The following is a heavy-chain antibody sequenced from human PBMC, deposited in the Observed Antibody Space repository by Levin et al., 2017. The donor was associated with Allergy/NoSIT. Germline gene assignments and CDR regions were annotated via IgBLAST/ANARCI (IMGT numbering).Heavy chain of an antibody. CDR3: ARPPSTTVTKNWYFDR. V-gene: IGHV3-33*01. D-gene: IGHD4-17*01. J-gene: IGHJ2*01. Sequence: GESLKISCAASGFTFSSYGMHWVRQAPGKGLEWVAVIWYDGSNKYYADSVKCRFTISRDNSKNTLYLQMNSLRAEDTAVYYCARPPSTTVTKNWYFDRWGRGTLVTVSS. CDR2: IWYDGSNK. CDR1: GFTFSSYG.